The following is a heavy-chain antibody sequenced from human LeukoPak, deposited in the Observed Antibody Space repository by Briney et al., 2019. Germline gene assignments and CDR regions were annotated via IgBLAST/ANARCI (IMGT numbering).Heavy chain of an antibody. Sequence: PGGSLRLSCAASGFTFSSYSMNWVRQAPGKGLEWVSYISSSSSTIYYADSVKGRFTISRDNAKNSLYLQMNSLRAEDTAVYYCAREVDYDDYYFDYWGQGTLVTVSS. CDR2: ISSSSSTI. CDR3: AREVDYDDYYFDY. J-gene: IGHJ4*02. D-gene: IGHD4-17*01. V-gene: IGHV3-48*04. CDR1: GFTFSSYS.